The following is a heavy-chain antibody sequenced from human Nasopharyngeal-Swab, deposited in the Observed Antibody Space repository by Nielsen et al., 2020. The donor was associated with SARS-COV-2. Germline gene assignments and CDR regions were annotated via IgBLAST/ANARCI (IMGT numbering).Heavy chain of an antibody. V-gene: IGHV4-61*01. CDR2: IYYSGST. CDR1: GGSVSSGSYY. D-gene: IGHD1-26*01. J-gene: IGHJ6*02. CDR3: ARSAVGAWGGMDV. Sequence: SETLSLTCTVSGGSVSSGSYYWSWIRQPPGKGLEWIGYIYYSGSTYYNPSLKSRVTISVDTSKNQFSLKLSSVTAADTAVYYCARSAVGAWGGMDVWGQGTTVTVSS.